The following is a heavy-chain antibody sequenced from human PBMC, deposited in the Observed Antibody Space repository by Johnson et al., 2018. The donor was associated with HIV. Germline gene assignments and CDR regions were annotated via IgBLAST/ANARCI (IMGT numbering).Heavy chain of an antibody. D-gene: IGHD1-26*01. Sequence: VQLVESGGGLVQPGRSLRLSCAASGFTFDDYAMHWVRQAPGKGLEWVSGISWNSGSIGYADSVKGRFTISRDNSKNTLSLQMNSPRVDDTAIYYCARVRAGRENAFDIWGQGTMVTVSS. CDR2: ISWNSGSI. J-gene: IGHJ3*02. CDR1: GFTFDDYA. V-gene: IGHV3-9*01. CDR3: ARVRAGRENAFDI.